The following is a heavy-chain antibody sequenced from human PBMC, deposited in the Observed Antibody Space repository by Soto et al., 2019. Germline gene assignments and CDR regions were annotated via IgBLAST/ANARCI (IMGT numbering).Heavy chain of an antibody. D-gene: IGHD3-22*01. CDR2: IYYSGSS. V-gene: IGHV4-30-4*01. CDR1: GGSISSGDYY. J-gene: IGHJ3*02. CDR3: ARDAYYDSSGYYREAAFDI. Sequence: QVQLQESGPGLVKPSQTLSLTCTVSGGSISSGDYYWSWIRQPPGKGLEWIGYIYYSGSSYYNPPLKSRVTISVDTSKNQFSLRLSSVTAAYTAVYYCARDAYYDSSGYYREAAFDIWCQGTMVTVSS.